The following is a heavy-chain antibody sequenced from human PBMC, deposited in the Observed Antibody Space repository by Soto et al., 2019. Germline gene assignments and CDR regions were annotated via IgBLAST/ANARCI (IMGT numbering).Heavy chain of an antibody. D-gene: IGHD2-2*02. J-gene: IGHJ4*02. Sequence: QVQLQESGPGLVKPSQTLSLTCTVSGGSISNGGYYWSWIRQHPGKGLEWIGYIYYSGSTYYNPSLYCRITISVDASNNQFSLTLTSVAAADTAVYYPARAPLYPVYWRQGTLVTVSS. CDR2: IYYSGST. V-gene: IGHV4-31*03. CDR3: ARAPLYPVY. CDR1: GGSISNGGYY.